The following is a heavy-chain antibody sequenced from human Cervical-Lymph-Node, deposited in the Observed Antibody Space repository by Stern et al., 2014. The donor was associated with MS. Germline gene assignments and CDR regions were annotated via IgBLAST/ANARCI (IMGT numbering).Heavy chain of an antibody. D-gene: IGHD4-17*01. CDR1: GFTFEDYA. CDR2: LRWNCRRI. J-gene: IGHJ3*01. Sequence: EVQLIESGGGVVQPGRSVRLSCAASGFTFEDYAMRWVRQVPGKGPEWVAGLRWNCRRISYAAHVKGRLPITRDNAKSSLSLQMNSLRAEDTAVYYCAKNHGELTSDAFDFWGQGTVVTVSS. CDR3: AKNHGELTSDAFDF. V-gene: IGHV3-9*01.